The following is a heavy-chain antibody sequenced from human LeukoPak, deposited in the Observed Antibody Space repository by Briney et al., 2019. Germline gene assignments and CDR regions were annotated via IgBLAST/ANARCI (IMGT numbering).Heavy chain of an antibody. V-gene: IGHV1-2*04. J-gene: IGHJ5*02. Sequence: ASVKVSCKASGYTFTGYYMHWVRQAPGQGLEWMGWINPNSGGTNYAQKFQGWVTMTRDTSISTAYMELSRLRSDDTAVYYCARAPGYCSGGSCLGWFDPWGQGTLVTVSS. D-gene: IGHD2-15*01. CDR2: INPNSGGT. CDR3: ARAPGYCSGGSCLGWFDP. CDR1: GYTFTGYY.